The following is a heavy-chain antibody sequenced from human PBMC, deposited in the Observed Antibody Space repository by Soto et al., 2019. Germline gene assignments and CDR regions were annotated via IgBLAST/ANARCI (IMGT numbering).Heavy chain of an antibody. CDR1: GFTLSSYS. CDR2: FDNNGRST. CDR3: AKDRLGSGYYPDAFDI. D-gene: IGHD3-22*01. J-gene: IGHJ3*02. V-gene: IGHV3-64*01. Sequence: GGSLRLSCAASGFTLSSYSMHWVRQAPGKGLEYVSGFDNNGRSTYYTNSVRGRFTISRDISKNTLYLQMGSLRDEDMAVYYCAKDRLGSGYYPDAFDIWGQGTMVTVSS.